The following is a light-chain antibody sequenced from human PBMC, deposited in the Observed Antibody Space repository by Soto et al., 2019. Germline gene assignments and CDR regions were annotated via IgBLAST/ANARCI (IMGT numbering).Light chain of an antibody. J-gene: IGKJ2*01. Sequence: DIVVTQTPLSLSVTPGQPASISCKSSQSLLHTTGKTHLYWYLKRPGQPPQLLIYEVSNRFSGVPDRFSGSGSGTDFTLKISRLEAEDVGVYYCVQCIQIPYTFGQGTKLEI. CDR2: EVS. V-gene: IGKV2D-29*01. CDR3: VQCIQIPYT. CDR1: QSLLHTTGKTH.